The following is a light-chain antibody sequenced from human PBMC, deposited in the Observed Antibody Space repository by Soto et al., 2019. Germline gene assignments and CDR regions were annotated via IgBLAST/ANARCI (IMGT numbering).Light chain of an antibody. J-gene: IGKJ1*01. Sequence: EIVMTQSPATLSVSPGERATLSCRASQSVSSNLAWYQQKPGQAPRLLIYGASTRATGFPARFSGSGSGTEFTLTLSSLQSEDFAVYYCQQYKYWPHTFGQGTKVDNK. V-gene: IGKV3-15*01. CDR3: QQYKYWPHT. CDR1: QSVSSN. CDR2: GAS.